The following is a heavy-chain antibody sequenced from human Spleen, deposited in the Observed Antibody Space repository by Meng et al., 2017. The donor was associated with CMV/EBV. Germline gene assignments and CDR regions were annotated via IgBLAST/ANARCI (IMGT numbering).Heavy chain of an antibody. CDR2: IKSKTDGGTA. CDR3: TTGHPQGAGTTRY. D-gene: IGHD1-7*01. Sequence: GGSLRLSCAASGFTFSNAWMNWVRQAPGKGLDWVGHIKSKTDGGTADYTAPVRGRFTISRDDSKNTLYLQMYSLKTEDTGVYYCTTGHPQGAGTTRYWGQGTLVTVSS. CDR1: GFTFSNAW. J-gene: IGHJ4*01. V-gene: IGHV3-15*01.